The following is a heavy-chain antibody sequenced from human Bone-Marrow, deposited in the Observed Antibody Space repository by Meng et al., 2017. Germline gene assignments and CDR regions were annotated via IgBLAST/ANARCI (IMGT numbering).Heavy chain of an antibody. CDR3: AKFLSRREWLVPRAPLPDY. CDR2: ISGSGATA. J-gene: IGHJ4*02. CDR1: GFTFTAYA. V-gene: IGHV3-23*01. Sequence: GESLKISCAASGFTFTAYAMSWVRQAPGKGLEWVSAISGSGATAYYADSVKGRFTISRDNSKNTLYLQMNSLRAEDTAVYYCAKFLSRREWLVPRAPLPDYWGQGTLVTVSS. D-gene: IGHD6-19*01.